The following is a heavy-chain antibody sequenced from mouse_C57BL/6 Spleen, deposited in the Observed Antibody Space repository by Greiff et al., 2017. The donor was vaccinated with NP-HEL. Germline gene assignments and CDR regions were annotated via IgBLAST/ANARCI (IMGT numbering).Heavy chain of an antibody. D-gene: IGHD1-1*01. CDR3: AIRAYYGSSDWYFDV. Sequence: VQLQQSGAELVKPGASVKVSCKASGYTFTSYWMHWVKQRPGQGLEWIGRINPSDSDTNYNQKFKDKATLTVDKSSSTAYMQLSSLTSEDSAVYCGAIRAYYGSSDWYFDVWGTGTTVTVSS. CDR2: INPSDSDT. J-gene: IGHJ1*03. CDR1: GYTFTSYW. V-gene: IGHV1-74*01.